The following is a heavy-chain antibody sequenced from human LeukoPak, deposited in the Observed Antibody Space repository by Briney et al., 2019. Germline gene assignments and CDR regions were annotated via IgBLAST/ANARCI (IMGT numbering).Heavy chain of an antibody. CDR3: ARIRFLEWLSRGAFDI. D-gene: IGHD3-3*01. J-gene: IGHJ3*02. CDR1: GGSISSSSYY. Sequence: SETLSLTCTVSGGSISSSSYYWGWIRPPPGKGLEWIGSIYYSGSTYYNPSLKSRVTISVDTSKNQFSLKLSSVTAADTAVYYCARIRFLEWLSRGAFDIWGQGTMVTVSS. CDR2: IYYSGST. V-gene: IGHV4-39*01.